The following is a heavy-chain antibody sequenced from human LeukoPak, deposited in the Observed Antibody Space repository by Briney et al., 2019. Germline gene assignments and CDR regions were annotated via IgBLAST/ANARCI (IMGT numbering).Heavy chain of an antibody. CDR2: IYYSGST. J-gene: IGHJ5*02. D-gene: IGHD6-13*01. CDR3: ARAGSSWYWFDP. V-gene: IGHV4-31*03. Sequence: SETLSLTCTVSGVSISSGGYYWRWIRQHPGKGLEWIGYIYYSGSTYYNPSLKSRLTISVDTSKNQFSLKLSSVTAADTAVYYCARAGSSWYWFDPWGQGTLVTVSS. CDR1: GVSISSGGYY.